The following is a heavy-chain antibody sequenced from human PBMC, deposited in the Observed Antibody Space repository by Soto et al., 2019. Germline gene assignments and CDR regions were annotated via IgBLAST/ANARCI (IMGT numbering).Heavy chain of an antibody. J-gene: IGHJ4*02. CDR3: ARGPDIVVVVAATHFDY. Sequence: ASVKVSCKASGYTFTGYYMHWVRQAPGQGLEWMGWINPKSGGTNYAQKLQGWVTMTRDTSISTAYMEMSRLRSDDTAVYYCARGPDIVVVVAATHFDYWGQGTLVTVSS. CDR2: INPKSGGT. D-gene: IGHD2-15*01. CDR1: GYTFTGYY. V-gene: IGHV1-2*04.